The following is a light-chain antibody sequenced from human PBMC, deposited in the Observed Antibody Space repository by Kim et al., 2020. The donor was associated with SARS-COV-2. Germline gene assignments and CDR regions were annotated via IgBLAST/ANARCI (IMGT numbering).Light chain of an antibody. Sequence: DIQMTQTPSSLSASVGDRVTITCRASQSITNYLHWYQQKPGEAPQLLIYAASNLQDGVPSKFSGSGSGTDYTLTIGSLQPEDAATYYCQQSSSSPFTFGGGTKVDIK. CDR2: AAS. CDR3: QQSSSSPFT. V-gene: IGKV1-39*01. J-gene: IGKJ4*01. CDR1: QSITNY.